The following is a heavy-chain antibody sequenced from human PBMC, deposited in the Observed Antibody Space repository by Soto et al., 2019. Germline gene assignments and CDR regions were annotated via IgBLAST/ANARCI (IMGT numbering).Heavy chain of an antibody. V-gene: IGHV5-10-1*01. D-gene: IGHD6-19*01. CDR2: IDPSDSYT. Sequence: PGESLKISCKGSGYSFTSYWISWVRQMPGKGLEWMGRIDPSDSYTNYSPSFQGHVTISADKSISTAYLQWSSLKASDTAMYYCARLNRSSGWYRYYHYYGMDVWGQGTTVTVSS. CDR1: GYSFTSYW. J-gene: IGHJ6*02. CDR3: ARLNRSSGWYRYYHYYGMDV.